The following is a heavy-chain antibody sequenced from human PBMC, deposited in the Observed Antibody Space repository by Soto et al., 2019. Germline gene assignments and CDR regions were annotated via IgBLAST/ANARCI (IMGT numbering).Heavy chain of an antibody. V-gene: IGHV4-61*01. J-gene: IGHJ6*02. CDR2: IYYSGST. Sequence: QVQLQESGPGLVKPSETLSLTCTVSGGSVSSGSYYWSWIRQPPGKGLEWIGYIYYSGSTNYNPSLKCRVTISVDTSKNQFSRKLSSVTAADTAVYYCARGIEGWYQGRYYYGMDVWGQGTTVTVSS. D-gene: IGHD6-19*01. CDR1: GGSVSSGSYY. CDR3: ARGIEGWYQGRYYYGMDV.